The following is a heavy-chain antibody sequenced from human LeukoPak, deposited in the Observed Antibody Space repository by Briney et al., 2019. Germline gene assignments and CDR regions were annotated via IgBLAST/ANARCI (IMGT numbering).Heavy chain of an antibody. CDR2: INSDGSST. J-gene: IGHJ5*02. CDR1: GFTFSSYW. CDR3: ARDRSDGYGDPNWFDP. V-gene: IGHV3-74*01. Sequence: GGSLRLSCAASGFTFSSYWMNWVRQAPGKGLVWVSRINSDGSSTSYADSVKGRFTISRDNAKNTLYLQMNSLRAEDTAVYYCARDRSDGYGDPNWFDPWGQGTLVTVSS. D-gene: IGHD4-17*01.